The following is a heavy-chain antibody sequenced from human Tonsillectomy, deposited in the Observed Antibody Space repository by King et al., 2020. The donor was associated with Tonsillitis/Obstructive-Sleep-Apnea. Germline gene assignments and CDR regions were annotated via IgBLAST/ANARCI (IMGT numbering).Heavy chain of an antibody. CDR1: GGSIRSSSYY. V-gene: IGHV4-39*01. D-gene: IGHD3-22*01. J-gene: IGHJ4*02. CDR3: ARHEVDYYDSSGYYYFDY. Sequence: LQLQASGPGLVKPSATLSLPCTVSGGSIRSSSYYWGWIRQPPGKGLEWIGSIYYSGSTYYNPSLKSRVTISVDTSKNQFSLKLSSVTAADTAVYYCARHEVDYYDSSGYYYFDYWGQGTLVTVSS. CDR2: IYYSGST.